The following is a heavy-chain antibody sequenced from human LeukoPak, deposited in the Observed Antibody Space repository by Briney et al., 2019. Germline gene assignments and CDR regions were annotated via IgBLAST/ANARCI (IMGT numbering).Heavy chain of an antibody. Sequence: GRSLRLSCAASGFTFSSYAMHWVRQAPGKGLEWVAVISYDGSNKYYADSVKGRFTISRDNSKNTLYLQMNSLRAEDTAVYYCARAGSGSYLGWFDPWGQGTLVTVSS. V-gene: IGHV3-30-3*01. CDR1: GFTFSSYA. CDR3: ARAGSGSYLGWFDP. J-gene: IGHJ5*02. CDR2: ISYDGSNK. D-gene: IGHD3-10*01.